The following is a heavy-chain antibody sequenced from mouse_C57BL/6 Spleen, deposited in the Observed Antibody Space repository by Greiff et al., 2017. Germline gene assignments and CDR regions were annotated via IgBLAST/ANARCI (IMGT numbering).Heavy chain of an antibody. V-gene: IGHV1-18*01. Sequence: VQLQQSGPELVKPGASVKIPCKASGYTFTDYNMDWVKQSHGKSLEWIGDINPNNGGTIYNQKFKGKATLTVDKSSSTAYMELRSLTSEDTAVYYCARRGYSDAMDYWGQGTSVTVSS. CDR2: INPNNGGT. D-gene: IGHD2-12*01. J-gene: IGHJ4*01. CDR3: ARRGYSDAMDY. CDR1: GYTFTDYN.